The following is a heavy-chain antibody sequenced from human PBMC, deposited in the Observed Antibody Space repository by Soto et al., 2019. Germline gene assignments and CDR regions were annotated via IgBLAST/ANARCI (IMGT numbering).Heavy chain of an antibody. CDR2: IYYSGST. D-gene: IGHD3-22*01. CDR3: ARNFPSGYLSSYYFDY. Sequence: SETLSLTCTVSGGSISSGDYYWSWIRQPPGKGLEWIGYIYYSGSTYYNPSLKSRVTISVDTSKNQFSLKLSSVTAADTAVYYCARNFPSGYLSSYYFDYWGQGTLVTVSS. CDR1: GGSISSGDYY. J-gene: IGHJ4*02. V-gene: IGHV4-30-4*01.